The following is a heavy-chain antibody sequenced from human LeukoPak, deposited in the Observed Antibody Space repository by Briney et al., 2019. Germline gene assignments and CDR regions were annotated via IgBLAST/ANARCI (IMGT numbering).Heavy chain of an antibody. Sequence: QSGGSLRLSCTASGFTFSSYTMTWVRQAPGKGLKWVSTITTGDGNTYYADSVKGRFTISRDDSKNTLYLQMNSLRAEDTAVYYCARDPPPGVGATVNFDYWGQGTLVTVSS. CDR3: ARDPPPGVGATVNFDY. J-gene: IGHJ4*02. D-gene: IGHD1-26*01. CDR2: ITTGDGNT. CDR1: GFTFSSYT. V-gene: IGHV3-23*01.